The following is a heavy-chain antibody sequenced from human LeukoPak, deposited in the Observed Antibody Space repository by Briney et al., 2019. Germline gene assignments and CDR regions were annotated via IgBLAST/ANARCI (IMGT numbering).Heavy chain of an antibody. D-gene: IGHD5-24*01. CDR2: IYYSGST. Sequence: SETLSLTCTVSGGSISSSSYYWGWLRQPPGKGLEWIGSIYYSGSTYYNPSLKSRVTISVDTSKNQFSLKLSSVTAADTAVYYCARDPRRDGYNFKDYWGQGTLVTVSS. V-gene: IGHV4-39*07. CDR1: GGSISSSSYY. CDR3: ARDPRRDGYNFKDY. J-gene: IGHJ4*02.